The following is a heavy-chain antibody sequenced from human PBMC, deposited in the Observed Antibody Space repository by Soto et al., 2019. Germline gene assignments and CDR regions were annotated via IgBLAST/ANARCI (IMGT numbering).Heavy chain of an antibody. V-gene: IGHV3-43*01. CDR1: GFTFDDYT. CDR2: ISWDGGST. CDR3: AKDSRITGTKVDAFDI. D-gene: IGHD1-7*01. Sequence: GGSLRLSCAASGFTFDDYTMHWVRQAPGKGLEWVSLISWDGGSTYYADSVKGRFTISRDNSKNSLYLQMNSLRTEDTALYYCAKDSRITGTKVDAFDIWGQGTMVTVSS. J-gene: IGHJ3*02.